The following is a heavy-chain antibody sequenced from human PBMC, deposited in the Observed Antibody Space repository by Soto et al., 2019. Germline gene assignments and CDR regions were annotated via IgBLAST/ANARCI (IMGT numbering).Heavy chain of an antibody. D-gene: IGHD3-3*01. Sequence: EVQLVESGGGLVQPGGSLRLSCAASGFTVSSYWMSWVRQVPGKGLERVANIKQDGREKYYVDSVKGRFTISRDNAKNSLYLQMNSLRAEDTAVYYCARDLIRFLEGSRISTRGNWFDPWGQGTLVTVSS. J-gene: IGHJ5*02. CDR2: IKQDGREK. V-gene: IGHV3-7*03. CDR1: GFTVSSYW. CDR3: ARDLIRFLEGSRISTRGNWFDP.